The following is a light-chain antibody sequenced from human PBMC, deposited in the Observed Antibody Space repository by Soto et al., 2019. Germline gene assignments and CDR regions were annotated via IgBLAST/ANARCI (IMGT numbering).Light chain of an antibody. J-gene: IGLJ1*01. Sequence: QSALTQPASVSGSPGQSITISCTGTSRDVGAYKFVSWFQQHPGKAPKLIIYEVGNRPSGVSNRFSGYKSGNTASLTISGLQAEDESDYYCSSYSSSSALVFGNGTKVTVL. CDR1: SRDVGAYKF. CDR3: SSYSSSSALV. CDR2: EVG. V-gene: IGLV2-14*01.